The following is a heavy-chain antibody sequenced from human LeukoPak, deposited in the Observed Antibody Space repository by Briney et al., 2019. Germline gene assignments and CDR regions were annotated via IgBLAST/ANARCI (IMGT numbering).Heavy chain of an antibody. CDR3: ARGERTDYYFDY. CDR1: GYSISSGYY. CDR2: IYHSGST. V-gene: IGHV4-38-2*02. J-gene: IGHJ4*02. Sequence: PSETLSLTCTVSGYSISSGYYWGWIRQPPGKGLEWIGSIYHSGSTYYNPSLKSRVTISVDTSKNQFSLKLSSVTAADTAVYYCARGERTDYYFDYWGQGTLVTVSS.